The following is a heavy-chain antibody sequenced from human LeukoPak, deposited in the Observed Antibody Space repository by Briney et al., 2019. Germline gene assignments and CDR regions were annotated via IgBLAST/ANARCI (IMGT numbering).Heavy chain of an antibody. J-gene: IGHJ4*02. CDR2: IYYSGST. Sequence: PETLSLTCTVSGGSISSYYWSWIRQPPGKGLEWIGYIYYSGSTNYNPSLKSRVTISVDTSKNQFSLKLSSVTAADTAVYYCARGGTIFGVVIFDYWGQGTLVTVSS. V-gene: IGHV4-59*01. D-gene: IGHD3-3*01. CDR3: ARGGTIFGVVIFDY. CDR1: GGSISSYY.